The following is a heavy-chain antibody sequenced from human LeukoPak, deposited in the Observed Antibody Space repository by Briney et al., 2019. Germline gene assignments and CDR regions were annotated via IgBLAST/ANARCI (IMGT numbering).Heavy chain of an antibody. J-gene: IGHJ4*02. CDR2: ISATTIYR. D-gene: IGHD5-24*01. CDR3: ARIGLGRDAYNSFDY. CDR1: GSTFSNYD. Sequence: GGSLRLSCAASGSTFSNYDMTWVRQAPGKGLEWVSSISATTIYRFSAGSVRGRFTISRDNVENSLYLQMNDLRREDTAVYYCARIGLGRDAYNSFDYWGQGTLVIVSS. V-gene: IGHV3-21*01.